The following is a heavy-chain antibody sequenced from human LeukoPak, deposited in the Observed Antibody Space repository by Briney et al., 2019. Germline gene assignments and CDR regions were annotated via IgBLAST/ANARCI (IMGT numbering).Heavy chain of an antibody. J-gene: IGHJ4*02. CDR3: AREDQEDDSSGY. CDR1: GGTFSSYA. CDR2: IIPILGIA. V-gene: IGHV1-69*04. D-gene: IGHD3-22*01. Sequence: ASVTVSCKASGGTFSSYAISWVRQAPGQGLEWMGRIIPILGIANYAQKFQGRVTITADKSTSTAYMELSSLRSEDTAVYYCAREDQEDDSSGYWGQGTLLTVSS.